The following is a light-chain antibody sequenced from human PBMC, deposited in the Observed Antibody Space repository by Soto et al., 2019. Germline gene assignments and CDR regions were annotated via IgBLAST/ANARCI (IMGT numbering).Light chain of an antibody. Sequence: QTVVTQEPSFAVSPGGTVTLTCGFTSGSVSTPYYPSWYQQTPGQAPRPLIYSTNIRSSGVPDRFSGSIRGNKAALTITGAQADDESDYHCMLYMGGGLVVFGGGTKLTVL. CDR2: STN. V-gene: IGLV8-61*01. J-gene: IGLJ2*01. CDR1: SGSVSTPYY. CDR3: MLYMGGGLVV.